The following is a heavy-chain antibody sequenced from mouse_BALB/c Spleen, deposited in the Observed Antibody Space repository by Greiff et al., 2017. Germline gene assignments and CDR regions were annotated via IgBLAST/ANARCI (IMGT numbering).Heavy chain of an antibody. V-gene: IGHV1-12*01. Sequence: QVQLQQPGAELVKPGASVKMSCKASGYTFTSYNMHWVKQTPGQGLEWIGAIYPGNGDTSYNQKFKGKATLTADKSSSTAYMQLSSLTSEDSAVYYCAREYGGYFDYWGQGTTLTVSS. CDR2: IYPGNGDT. CDR1: GYTFTSYN. D-gene: IGHD1-1*02. J-gene: IGHJ2*01. CDR3: AREYGGYFDY.